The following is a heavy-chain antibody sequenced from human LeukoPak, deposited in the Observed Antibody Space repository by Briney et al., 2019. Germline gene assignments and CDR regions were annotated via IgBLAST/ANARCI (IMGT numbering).Heavy chain of an antibody. CDR1: GYTFNIYD. D-gene: IGHD5-24*01. CDR3: ARSLPRDTISSWYFDL. V-gene: IGHV1-69*06. J-gene: IGHJ2*01. CDR2: IIPIFGTT. Sequence: ASVKVSCKASGYTFNIYDINWVRQAPGQGLEWMGGIIPIFGTTNYAQKFQGRVTITADKSTSTAYMELSSLRSEDTAVYYCARSLPRDTISSWYFDLWGRGTLVTVSS.